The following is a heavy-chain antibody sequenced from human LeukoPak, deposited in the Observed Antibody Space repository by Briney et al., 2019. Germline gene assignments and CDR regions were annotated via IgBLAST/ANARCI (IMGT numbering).Heavy chain of an antibody. J-gene: IGHJ4*02. D-gene: IGHD4-17*01. CDR2: IYHSGST. V-gene: IGHV4-38-2*02. CDR1: GYSISSGYY. Sequence: SETLSLTCTVSGYSISSGYYWGWIRQPPGKGLEWIGSIYHSGSTYYNPSLKSRVTISVDTSKNQFSLKLSSVTAADPAVYYCAREGPYGDYCDYWGQGTLVTVSS. CDR3: AREGPYGDYCDY.